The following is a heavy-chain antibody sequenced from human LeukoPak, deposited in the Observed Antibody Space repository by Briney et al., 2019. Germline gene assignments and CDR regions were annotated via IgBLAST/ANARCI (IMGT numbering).Heavy chain of an antibody. D-gene: IGHD3-10*01. CDR2: IIPILGIA. CDR1: GGTFSSYA. CDR3: ARDRWSGSLDPYYFDY. J-gene: IGHJ4*02. V-gene: IGHV1-69*04. Sequence: ASVKVSCKASGGTFSSYAISWVRQAPGQGLEWMGRIIPILGIANYAQKFQGRVTMTRDTSTSTVYMELSSLRSEDTAVYYCARDRWSGSLDPYYFDYWGQGTLVTVSS.